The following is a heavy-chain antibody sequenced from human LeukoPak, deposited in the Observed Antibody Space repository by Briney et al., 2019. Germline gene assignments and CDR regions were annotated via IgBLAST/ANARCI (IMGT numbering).Heavy chain of an antibody. CDR2: ISSSGSTI. CDR3: AELGITMIGGV. J-gene: IGHJ6*04. CDR1: GFSFSDAW. D-gene: IGHD3-10*02. V-gene: IGHV3-48*04. Sequence: GGSLRLSCAASGFSFSDAWMNWVRQAPGKGLEWVSYISSSGSTIYYADSVKGRFTISRDNAKNSLYLQMNSLRAEDTAVYYCAELGITMIGGVWGKGTTVTISS.